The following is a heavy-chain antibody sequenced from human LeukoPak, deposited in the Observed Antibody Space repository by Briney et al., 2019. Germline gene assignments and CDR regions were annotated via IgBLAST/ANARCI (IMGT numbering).Heavy chain of an antibody. CDR3: ATDLNWNYGWFDP. Sequence: VASVKVSCKASGGTFSSYAINLMRQAPGQGLEWMGGIIPMFGTPNYAQKFQGRGTISTDESTSTAYMELSSLTSEDTAIYYCATDLNWNYGWFDPWGQGTLVTVSS. V-gene: IGHV1-69*05. CDR1: GGTFSSYA. D-gene: IGHD1-7*01. CDR2: IIPMFGTP. J-gene: IGHJ5*02.